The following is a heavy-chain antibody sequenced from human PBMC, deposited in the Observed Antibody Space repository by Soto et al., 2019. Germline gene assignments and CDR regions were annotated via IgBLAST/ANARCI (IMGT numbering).Heavy chain of an antibody. Sequence: EVQLLESGGGLVQPGGSLRLSCAASGFVFSNSAMAWVRQPPGKGLEWVSTVSENSDYTSYADSVKGRFTISRDNSKNTLYVQMNSLRAEDMAVYYCARRTAVRNFDYCGQGTLVTVSS. CDR1: GFVFSNSA. CDR2: VSENSDYT. V-gene: IGHV3-23*01. D-gene: IGHD6-19*01. CDR3: ARRTAVRNFDY. J-gene: IGHJ4*02.